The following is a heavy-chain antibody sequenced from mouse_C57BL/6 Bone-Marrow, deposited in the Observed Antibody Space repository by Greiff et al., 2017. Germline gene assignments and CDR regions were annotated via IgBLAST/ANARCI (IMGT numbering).Heavy chain of an antibody. CDR3: ARKGITTVVATDWYFDV. CDR2: INPDSSTI. V-gene: IGHV4-1*01. D-gene: IGHD1-1*01. Sequence: EVKVIESGGGLVQPGGSLKLSCAASGIDFSRYWMSWVRRAPGKGLEWIGEINPDSSTINYAPSLKDKFIISRDNAKNTLYLQMSKVRSEDTALXYCARKGITTVVATDWYFDVWGTGTTVTVSS. J-gene: IGHJ1*03. CDR1: GIDFSRYW.